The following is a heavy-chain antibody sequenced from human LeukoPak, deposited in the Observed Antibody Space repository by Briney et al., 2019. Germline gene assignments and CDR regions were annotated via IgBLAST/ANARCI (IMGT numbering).Heavy chain of an antibody. V-gene: IGHV3-7*01. CDR3: ARVAWTGLRLGELSLSPPYYFDY. Sequence: PGGSLRLSCAASGFTFSSYWMSWVRQAPGKGLEWVANIKQDGSEKYYVDPVKGRFTISRDNAKNSLYLQMNSLRAEDTAVYYCARVAWTGLRLGELSLSPPYYFDYWGQGTLVTVSS. CDR2: IKQDGSEK. D-gene: IGHD3-16*02. J-gene: IGHJ4*02. CDR1: GFTFSSYW.